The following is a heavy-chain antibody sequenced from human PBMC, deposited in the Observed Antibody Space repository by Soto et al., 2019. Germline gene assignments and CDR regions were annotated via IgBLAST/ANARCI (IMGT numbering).Heavy chain of an antibody. D-gene: IGHD6-13*01. CDR2: IIPILGIA. J-gene: IGHJ3*02. CDR1: GGTFSSYT. V-gene: IGHV1-69*02. Sequence: SVKVSCKASGGTFSSYTISWVRQAPGQGLEWMGRIIPILGIANYAQKFQGRVTITADKSTSTAYMELSSLRSEDTAVYYCAREAAAAGHAFDIWGQGTMVTVSS. CDR3: AREAAAAGHAFDI.